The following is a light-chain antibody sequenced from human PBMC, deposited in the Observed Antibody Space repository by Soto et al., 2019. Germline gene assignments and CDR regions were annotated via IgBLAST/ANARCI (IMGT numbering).Light chain of an antibody. V-gene: IGKV3-20*01. Sequence: ETVMTQSPGTLSLSPGERATLSCRASQSVSSGYLAWYQQKHGQAPRLLVFFPSIRATGIPDRFTGSGSGTDFTLTISRLEPEDFAVYYCQQYGISQNTFGQGTKLDIK. J-gene: IGKJ2*01. CDR3: QQYGISQNT. CDR2: FPS. CDR1: QSVSSGY.